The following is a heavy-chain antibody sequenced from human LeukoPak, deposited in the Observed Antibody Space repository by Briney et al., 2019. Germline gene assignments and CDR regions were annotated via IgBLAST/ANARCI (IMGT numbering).Heavy chain of an antibody. CDR3: ARHDNDDDFDY. CDR2: INMYTANP. V-gene: IGHV7-4-1*02. Sequence: ASVKVSCKASGYTFTRYAINWLRQAPGQGLEWMGWINMYTANPAYAQGFAERFVFSLDTSVTTAYLQVSNLKTEDTAVYYCARHDNDDDFDYWGQGTLVTVSS. D-gene: IGHD3-16*01. CDR1: GYTFTRYA. J-gene: IGHJ4*02.